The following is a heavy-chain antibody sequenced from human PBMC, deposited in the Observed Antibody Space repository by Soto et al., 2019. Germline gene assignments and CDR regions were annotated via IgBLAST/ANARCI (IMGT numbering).Heavy chain of an antibody. J-gene: IGHJ4*02. CDR3: ARSERELGSYYFDY. CDR1: GFTVSSYG. D-gene: IGHD3-16*01. V-gene: IGHV3-33*01. Sequence: GGSLRLSCAASGFTVSSYGMHWVRQAPGKGLEWVAVIWYDGSNKYYADSVKGRFTISGDNSKNTLYLQMNSLRAEDTAVYYCARSERELGSYYFDYWGQGTLVTVSS. CDR2: IWYDGSNK.